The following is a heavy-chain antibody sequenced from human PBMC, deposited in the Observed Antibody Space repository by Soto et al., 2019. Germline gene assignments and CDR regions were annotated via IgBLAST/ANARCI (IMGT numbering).Heavy chain of an antibody. V-gene: IGHV3-7*03. CDR3: ASNLFNSRIWLDV. Sequence: EMQLVQSGGGLVQPGGSLRLSCVASGFNISSYWMNWVRQAPGKGLEWVANIKRDGSDHYYVDSVKGRFTISRDDAKNSLFLQMNSLSAEDTAVYFCASNLFNSRIWLDVWGQGTTVTVSS. D-gene: IGHD1-26*01. J-gene: IGHJ6*02. CDR1: GFNISSYW. CDR2: IKRDGSDH.